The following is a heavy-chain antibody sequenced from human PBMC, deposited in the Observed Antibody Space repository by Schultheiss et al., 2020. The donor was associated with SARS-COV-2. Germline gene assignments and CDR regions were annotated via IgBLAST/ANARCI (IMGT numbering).Heavy chain of an antibody. D-gene: IGHD7-27*01. CDR3: ARAPALGLFEY. CDR1: GYTFTGYY. J-gene: IGHJ4*02. CDR2: IIPIFGQA. Sequence: SVKVSCKASGYTFTGYYMHWVRQAPGQGLEWMGGIIPIFGQAKYAQQLQGRVTISADESTNTAYLELSNLRPDDTAVYYCARAPALGLFEYWGQGTLVTVSS. V-gene: IGHV1-69*13.